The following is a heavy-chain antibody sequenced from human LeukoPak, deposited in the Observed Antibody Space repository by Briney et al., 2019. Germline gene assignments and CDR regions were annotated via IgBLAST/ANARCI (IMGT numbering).Heavy chain of an antibody. CDR2: IKSKTDGGTA. Sequence: GGSLRLSCAASGFTFSNYGMHWVRQAPGKGLEWVGRIKSKTDGGTADYAAPVKGRITISRDDSKNTLYLQINSLKADDTALYYCTTRTWADGFDIWGQGTMVTVSS. J-gene: IGHJ3*02. D-gene: IGHD2-2*01. V-gene: IGHV3-15*01. CDR3: TTRTWADGFDI. CDR1: GFTFSNYG.